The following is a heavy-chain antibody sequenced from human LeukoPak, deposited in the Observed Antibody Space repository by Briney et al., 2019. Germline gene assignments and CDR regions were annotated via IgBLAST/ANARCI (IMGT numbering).Heavy chain of an antibody. Sequence: GGSLRLSCAASGFAFSSYWMHWVRQAPGKGLVWVSRINSDGSSTSYADSVKGRFTISRDNAKNTLYLQMNSPRAEDTAVYYCARGRGTAMVKSAFDIWGQGTMVTVSS. CDR3: ARGRGTAMVKSAFDI. D-gene: IGHD5-18*01. J-gene: IGHJ3*02. V-gene: IGHV3-74*01. CDR1: GFAFSSYW. CDR2: INSDGSST.